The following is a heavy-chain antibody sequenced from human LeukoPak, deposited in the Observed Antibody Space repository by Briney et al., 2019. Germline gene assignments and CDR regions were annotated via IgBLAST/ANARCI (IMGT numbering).Heavy chain of an antibody. CDR1: GFTFSSYG. D-gene: IGHD3-10*01. CDR2: IWYDGSNK. Sequence: GGSLRLSCAASGFTFSSYGMHCVRQAPGKGLEWVAGIWYDGSNKYYADSVKGRFTICRDNSKNTLYLQMKSLRAEAKAVYYCARSMVRGVIPWFDPWGQGTLVTVSS. J-gene: IGHJ5*02. CDR3: ARSMVRGVIPWFDP. V-gene: IGHV3-33*01.